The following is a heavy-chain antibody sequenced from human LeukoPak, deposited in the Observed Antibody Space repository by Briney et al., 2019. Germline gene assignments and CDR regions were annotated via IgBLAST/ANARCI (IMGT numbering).Heavy chain of an antibody. CDR1: GFTFSSYD. CDR3: ARKNGLDY. V-gene: IGHV3-30*02. CDR2: IRYDGSNK. J-gene: IGHJ4*02. Sequence: PGGSLRLSCAASGFTFSSYDIHWVRQAPGKGLEWVAFIRYDGSNKYYADSVRGRFTISRDNSKKTLYLQMNSLRAEDTAVYYCARKNGLDYWGQGTLVTVSS.